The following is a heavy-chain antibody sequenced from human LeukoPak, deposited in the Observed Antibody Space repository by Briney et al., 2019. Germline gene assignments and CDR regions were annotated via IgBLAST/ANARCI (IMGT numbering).Heavy chain of an antibody. J-gene: IGHJ4*02. CDR1: GGSISTYY. Sequence: SETLSLTCTVSGGSISTYYWSWIRQPPGKGLEWIGYIYYSGSTSYNPSLKSRVTISVDTSKNQFSLKLSSVTAADTAVYYCARLPVRYFDWSRGYFDYWGQGTLVTVSS. D-gene: IGHD3-9*01. V-gene: IGHV4-59*01. CDR2: IYYSGST. CDR3: ARLPVRYFDWSRGYFDY.